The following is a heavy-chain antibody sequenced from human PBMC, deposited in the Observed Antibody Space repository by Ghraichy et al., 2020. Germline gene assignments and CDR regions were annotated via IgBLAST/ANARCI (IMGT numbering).Heavy chain of an antibody. J-gene: IGHJ4*02. CDR2: TKNKANSYTT. CDR1: GFTFSDHY. CDR3: ASFTVTNDY. V-gene: IGHV3-72*01. Sequence: GGSLRLSCAVSGFTFSDHYMDWVRQAPGKGLEWVGRTKNKANSYTTEYAASVKGRFTISRDDSKNSLYLQMNSLKTEDTAVYYCASFTVTNDYWGQGTLVTVSS. D-gene: IGHD4-11*01.